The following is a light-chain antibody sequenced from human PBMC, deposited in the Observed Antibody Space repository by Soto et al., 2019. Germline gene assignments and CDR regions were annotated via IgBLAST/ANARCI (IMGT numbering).Light chain of an antibody. V-gene: IGKV3-15*01. CDR3: QQYNTWPYT. Sequence: EIVMTQSPATLSGSPGERVTLSCRASQSLGRGLAWDQQKPGQAPRLLIYGVSTRGPTIPARFSGGGSGSQFTLTITTLQSEDVAVYYCQQYNTWPYTFGQGTRLEI. J-gene: IGKJ2*01. CDR1: QSLGRG. CDR2: GVS.